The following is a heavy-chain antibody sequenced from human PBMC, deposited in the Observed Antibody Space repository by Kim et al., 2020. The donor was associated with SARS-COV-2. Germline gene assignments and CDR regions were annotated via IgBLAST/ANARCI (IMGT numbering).Heavy chain of an antibody. CDR1: GGSITRGGYY. J-gene: IGHJ5*02. D-gene: IGHD3-10*01. CDR3: ARGEVLWFGEFRS. Sequence: SETLSLTCTVSGGSITRGGYYWSWIRQHPGKGLEWIGYIYYSGNTYYNPSLKSRITISLDTSKNQFSLKLNSVTAADTAVYYCARGEVLWFGEFRSWGQGTLVTVSS. CDR2: IYYSGNT. V-gene: IGHV4-31*03.